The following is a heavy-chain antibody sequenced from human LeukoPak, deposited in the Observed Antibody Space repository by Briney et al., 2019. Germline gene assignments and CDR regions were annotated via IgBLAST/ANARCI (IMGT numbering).Heavy chain of an antibody. CDR2: TYHSGST. CDR1: GDSISSGTYY. V-gene: IGHV4-31*03. D-gene: IGHD3-22*01. Sequence: PQTLSLTSTFAGDSISSGTYYWRWVRQLPGKCLECIGYTYHSGSTYYNPSLKSRLTISVDTSKNQFSLNLSSVTAADTAVYYCARGGTSMIVVVDWFDPWGQGTLVTVSS. CDR3: ARGGTSMIVVVDWFDP. J-gene: IGHJ5*02.